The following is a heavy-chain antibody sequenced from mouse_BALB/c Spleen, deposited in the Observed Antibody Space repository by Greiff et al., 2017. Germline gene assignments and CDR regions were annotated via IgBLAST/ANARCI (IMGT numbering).Heavy chain of an antibody. CDR2: ISYDGSN. J-gene: IGHJ4*01. CDR1: GYSITSGYY. CDR3: ARDYGNSMDY. Sequence: EVQRVESGPGLVKPSQSLSLTCSVTGYSITSGYYWNWIRQFPGNKLEWMGYISYDGSNNYNPSLKNRISITRDTSKNQFFLKLNSVTTEDTATYYCARDYGNSMDYWGQGTSVTVSS. V-gene: IGHV3-6*02. D-gene: IGHD2-1*01.